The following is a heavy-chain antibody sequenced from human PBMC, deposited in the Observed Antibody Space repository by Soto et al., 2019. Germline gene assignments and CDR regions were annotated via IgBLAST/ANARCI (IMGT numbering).Heavy chain of an antibody. CDR1: GVSINTYY. Sequence: ETLSLACTVSGVSINTYYWSWIRQPPGKGLEWIGYIYHSRSTYYNPALKSRVTISVDASKTQFYLLLSSVTAAYTAVYYCGREVNGAGTIRHYYSSDDWGRGTKFTVSS. CDR2: IYHSRST. V-gene: IGHV4-59*01. D-gene: IGHD3-22*01. CDR3: GREVNGAGTIRHYYSSDD. J-gene: IGHJ6*02.